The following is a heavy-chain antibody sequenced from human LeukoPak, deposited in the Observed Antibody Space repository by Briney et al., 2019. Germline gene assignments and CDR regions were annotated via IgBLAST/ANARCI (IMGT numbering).Heavy chain of an antibody. CDR3: ARDWSTSSSRGY. V-gene: IGHV3-21*01. Sequence: PGGSLRLSCAASGFTFSSYSMNWVRQAPGKGLEWVSSISSSSSYIYYADSVKGRFTISRDNAKNSLYLQMNSLRAEDTAVYYCARDWSTSSSRGYWGQGTLVTVSS. D-gene: IGHD6-13*01. CDR2: ISSSSSYI. J-gene: IGHJ4*02. CDR1: GFTFSSYS.